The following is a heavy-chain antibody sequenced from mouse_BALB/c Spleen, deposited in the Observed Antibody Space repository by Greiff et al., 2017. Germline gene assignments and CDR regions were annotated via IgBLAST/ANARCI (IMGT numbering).Heavy chain of an antibody. D-gene: IGHD1-1*01. V-gene: IGHV5-17*02. CDR3: ARCLYYGSSYFDY. J-gene: IGHJ2*01. CDR1: GFTFSSFG. CDR2: ISSGSSTI. Sequence: DVHLVESGGGLVQPGGSRKLSCAASGFTFSSFGMHWVRQAPEKGLEWVAYISSGSSTIYYADTVKGRFTISRDNPKNTLFLQMTSLRSEDTAMYYCARCLYYGSSYFDYWGQGTTLTVSS.